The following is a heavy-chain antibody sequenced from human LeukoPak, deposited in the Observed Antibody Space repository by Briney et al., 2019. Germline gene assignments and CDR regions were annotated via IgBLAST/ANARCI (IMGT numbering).Heavy chain of an antibody. CDR1: GYTFTSYD. V-gene: IGHV1-8*01. CDR3: ARDDYVWGSYRRSNWFDP. J-gene: IGHJ5*02. D-gene: IGHD3-16*02. CDR2: VNPNSGNT. Sequence: ASVKVSCKASGYTFTSYDINWVRQATGQWLEWMGWVNPNSGNTGYAQKFQGRVTMTRNTSISTAYMELSNLRSEDTAVYYCARDDYVWGSYRRSNWFDPWGQGTLVTVSS.